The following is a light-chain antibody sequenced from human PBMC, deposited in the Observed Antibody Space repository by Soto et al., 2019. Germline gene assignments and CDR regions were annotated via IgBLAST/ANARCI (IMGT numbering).Light chain of an antibody. CDR1: QSVSSSY. CDR3: EQYGSSPPYT. Sequence: EIVLTQSPGTLSLSPGERATLSCRASQSVSSSYLAWYQQKPGQAPRLRIYGASSRATGIPDRFSGSGSGTDFTVTISRLEPEDFAGYCWEQYGSSPPYTVGQGTKPEIK. CDR2: GAS. V-gene: IGKV3-20*01. J-gene: IGKJ2*01.